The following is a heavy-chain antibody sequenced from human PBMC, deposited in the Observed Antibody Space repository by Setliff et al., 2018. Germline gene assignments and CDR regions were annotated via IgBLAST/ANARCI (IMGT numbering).Heavy chain of an antibody. CDR2: INHSGST. V-gene: IGHV4-34*01. CDR1: GGSFSGYY. D-gene: IGHD5-12*01. J-gene: IGHJ4*02. Sequence: SETLSLTCAVYGGSFSGYYWTWIRQPPGKGLEWIGEINHSGSTNYNPSLKSRVTISVDTSKNQFSLKLSSVTAADTAVYYCARGGYSRGPPVYYFDPWGQGTLVTVSS. CDR3: ARGGYSRGPPVYYFDP.